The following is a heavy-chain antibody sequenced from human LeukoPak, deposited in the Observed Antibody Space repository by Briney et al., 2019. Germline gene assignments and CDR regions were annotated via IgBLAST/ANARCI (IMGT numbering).Heavy chain of an antibody. J-gene: IGHJ2*01. D-gene: IGHD3-22*01. CDR2: IYYSGST. CDR3: ARDRYDSSGYWYFDL. Sequence: SETLSLTCTVSGGSISSGGYYWSWIHQHPGKGLEWIGYIYYSGSTYYNPSLKSRVTISVDTSKNQFSLKLSSVTAADTAVYYCARDRYDSSGYWYFDLWGRGTLVTVSS. CDR1: GGSISSGGYY. V-gene: IGHV4-31*03.